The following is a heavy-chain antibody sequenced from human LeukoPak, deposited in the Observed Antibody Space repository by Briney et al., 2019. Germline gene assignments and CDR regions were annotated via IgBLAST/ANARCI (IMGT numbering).Heavy chain of an antibody. CDR3: AKDRSGYCSGATCYTSPDY. Sequence: GGSLRLSCAASGFTFSSYGMHWVRQAPGKGLEWVAVISYDGSNKYYADSMKGRFTISRDNSENTLYLQMNSLRAEDTAVYYCAKDRSGYCSGATCYTSPDYWGQGTLVTVSS. D-gene: IGHD2-15*01. CDR1: GFTFSSYG. CDR2: ISYDGSNK. J-gene: IGHJ4*02. V-gene: IGHV3-30*18.